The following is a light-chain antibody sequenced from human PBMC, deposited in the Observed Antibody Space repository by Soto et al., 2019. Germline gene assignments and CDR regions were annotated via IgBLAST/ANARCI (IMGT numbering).Light chain of an antibody. V-gene: IGLV1-44*01. J-gene: IGLJ1*01. CDR2: SNN. CDR1: SSNIGSKT. CDR3: AAWDDSLSYV. Sequence: QSVLTQPPSASGSPGQTITISCSGSSSNIGSKTVNWYQDLPGTAPKLLIYSNNRRPSGVSDRFSGSKSGTSASLAISGLQSEDEADYYCAAWDDSLSYVFGTGTKLTVL.